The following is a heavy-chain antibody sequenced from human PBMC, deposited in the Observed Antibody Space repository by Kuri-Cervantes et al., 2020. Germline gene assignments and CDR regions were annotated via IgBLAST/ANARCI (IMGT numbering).Heavy chain of an antibody. CDR3: AKDINDSSGYISL. Sequence: SLKISCAASGFTFDDYAMHWVRQAPGKGLEWVSGISWNSGSIGYADSVKGRFTISRDNAKNSLYLQMNSLRAEDTALYYCAKDINDSSGYISLWGQGTLVTVSS. J-gene: IGHJ4*02. D-gene: IGHD3-22*01. CDR2: ISWNSGSI. V-gene: IGHV3-9*01. CDR1: GFTFDDYA.